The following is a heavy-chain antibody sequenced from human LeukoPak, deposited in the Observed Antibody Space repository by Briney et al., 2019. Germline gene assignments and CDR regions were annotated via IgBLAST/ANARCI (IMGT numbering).Heavy chain of an antibody. CDR1: GYTFTSYG. V-gene: IGHV1-18*01. D-gene: IGHD6-13*01. CDR3: ARVIAAADHYYYYMDV. J-gene: IGHJ6*03. CDR2: ISAYNGNT. Sequence: GASVKVSCKASGYTFTSYGISWVRQAPGQGLEWMGWISAYNGNTNYAQKLQGRVTMTTDTSTSTAYMELRSLRSGDTAVYYCARVIAAADHYYYYMDVWGKGTTVTVSS.